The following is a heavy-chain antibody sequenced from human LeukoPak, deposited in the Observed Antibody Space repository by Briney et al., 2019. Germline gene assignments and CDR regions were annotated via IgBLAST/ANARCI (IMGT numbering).Heavy chain of an antibody. V-gene: IGHV3-23*01. Sequence: GGSLRLSCAASGFTFSSYAMSWVRQAPGKGLEWVSAISGSGGSTYYADSVKGRFTISRDNSKNTLYLQMNSLRAEDTAVYYCAKGGGAGQAPWNGYSDYWGQGTLVTVSS. CDR1: GFTFSSYA. D-gene: IGHD3-3*01. CDR2: ISGSGGST. J-gene: IGHJ4*02. CDR3: AKGGGAGQAPWNGYSDY.